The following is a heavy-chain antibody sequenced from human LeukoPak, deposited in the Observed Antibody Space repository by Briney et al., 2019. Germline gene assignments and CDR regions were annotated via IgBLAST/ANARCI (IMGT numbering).Heavy chain of an antibody. J-gene: IGHJ4*02. D-gene: IGHD2-21*02. CDR3: AGLVVGTATIDY. CDR2: IFYSGST. CDR1: GGSISSSNYY. V-gene: IGHV4-39*01. Sequence: SETRSLTCTVSGGSISSSNYYWGWIRQPPGKGLEWIGNIFYSGSTHYNPSLKSRVTISVDTSKNQFSLKLNCVNAADTAVYHCAGLVVGTATIDYWGQGTLVTVSS.